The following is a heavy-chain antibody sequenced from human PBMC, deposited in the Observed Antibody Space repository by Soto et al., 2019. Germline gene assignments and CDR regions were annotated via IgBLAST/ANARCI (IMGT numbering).Heavy chain of an antibody. CDR3: AREMDEFDY. CDR1: GGSISSYY. CDR2: IYYSGST. Sequence: SETLSLTCTVSGGSISSYYWSWIRQPPGKGLEWIGYIYYSGSTNYNPSLKSRVTISVDTSKNQFSLKLSSVTAADTAVYYCAREMDEFDYWGQGTLVTVSS. D-gene: IGHD2-2*03. V-gene: IGHV4-59*01. J-gene: IGHJ4*02.